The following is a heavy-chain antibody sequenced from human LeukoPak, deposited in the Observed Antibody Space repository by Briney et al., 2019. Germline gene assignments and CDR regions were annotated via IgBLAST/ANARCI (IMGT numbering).Heavy chain of an antibody. Sequence: SETLSLTCTVSGGSISSYYWSWIRQPPGKGLEWIGYIYYSGSTNYNPSLKSRVTISVDTSKNQFSLKLSSVAAADTAVYYCARSYDSSGYSDYWGQGTLVTVSS. CDR1: GGSISSYY. J-gene: IGHJ4*02. D-gene: IGHD3-22*01. CDR2: IYYSGST. V-gene: IGHV4-59*01. CDR3: ARSYDSSGYSDY.